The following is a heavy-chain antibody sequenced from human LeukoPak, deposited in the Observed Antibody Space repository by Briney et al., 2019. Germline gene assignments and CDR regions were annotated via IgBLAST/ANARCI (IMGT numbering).Heavy chain of an antibody. CDR1: GFTVSGNY. CDR3: TRDGDYYDTSGPDV. D-gene: IGHD3-22*01. J-gene: IGHJ6*04. V-gene: IGHV3-53*05. Sequence: GGPLRLSCAASGFTVSGNYMSCVRQAPGKGLEWVSVIYSDDRTYYADSVKGRFTISRDNSKNTLYLQMNTLRAEDTAVYYCTRDGDYYDTSGPDVWGKGTTVTVSS. CDR2: IYSDDRT.